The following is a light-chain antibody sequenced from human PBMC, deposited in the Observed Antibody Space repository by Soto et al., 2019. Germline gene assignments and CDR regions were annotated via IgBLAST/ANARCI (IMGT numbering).Light chain of an antibody. Sequence: DVVLTQSPDSLAMSLGETATITCKTSQNALFSASNKNYIAWYQRRPGQPLKLLFYWASTRASGVPERFSGSGSWTDFTLTSSNLQPDDAATYYGQQYFSIPIFTFAQVTKLKIK. V-gene: IGKV4-1*01. CDR1: QNALFSASNKNY. CDR3: QQYFSIPIFT. CDR2: WAS. J-gene: IGKJ2*01.